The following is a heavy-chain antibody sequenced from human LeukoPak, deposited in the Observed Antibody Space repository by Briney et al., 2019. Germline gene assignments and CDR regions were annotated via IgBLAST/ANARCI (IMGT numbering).Heavy chain of an antibody. CDR3: ASGRDEDIVTAYAFDL. D-gene: IGHD3-9*01. V-gene: IGHV1-2*02. Sequence: ASVKVSCKATGHTSTGEYMHWVRQAPGQGLEWMGWINPQSGGTNYAQKFQGRVTMTRDTSIRTVYMELSRLRSDDTALYYCASGRDEDIVTAYAFDLWDQGTLVTVSS. CDR1: GHTSTGEY. CDR2: INPQSGGT. J-gene: IGHJ5*02.